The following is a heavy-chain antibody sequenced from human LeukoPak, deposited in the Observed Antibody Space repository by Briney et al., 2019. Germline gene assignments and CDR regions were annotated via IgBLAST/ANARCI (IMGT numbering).Heavy chain of an antibody. CDR1: GGSISSSSYY. J-gene: IGHJ4*02. Sequence: SETLSLTCTVSGGSISSSSYYWGWIRQPPGKGLEWIGSIYYSGSTYYNPSLKSRVTISVDTSKNQFSLKLSSVTAADTAVYYCARLFIAAAGDRTIFDYWGQGTLVTVSS. CDR2: IYYSGST. D-gene: IGHD6-13*01. CDR3: ARLFIAAAGDRTIFDY. V-gene: IGHV4-39*01.